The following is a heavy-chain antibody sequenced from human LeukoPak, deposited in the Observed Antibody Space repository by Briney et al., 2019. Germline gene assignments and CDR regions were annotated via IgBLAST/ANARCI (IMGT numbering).Heavy chain of an antibody. Sequence: ASVKVSCKASGYTFTGYYMHWVRQAPGQGLEWMGWINPNSGGTNYAQKFQGRVTMTRDTSISTAYMELSRLRSDDTAVYYCARGLTRGYRSGGSCPTEENWFDPWGQGTLVTVSS. CDR2: INPNSGGT. D-gene: IGHD2-15*01. V-gene: IGHV1-2*02. CDR3: ARGLTRGYRSGGSCPTEENWFDP. J-gene: IGHJ5*02. CDR1: GYTFTGYY.